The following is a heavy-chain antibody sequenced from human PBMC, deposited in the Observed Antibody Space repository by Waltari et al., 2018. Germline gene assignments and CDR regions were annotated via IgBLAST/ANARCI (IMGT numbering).Heavy chain of an antibody. V-gene: IGHV1-18*01. CDR3: AKEGDGSGTRGWFDP. CDR2: ISAYNGNT. J-gene: IGHJ5*02. D-gene: IGHD3-10*01. CDR1: GYTFTHYG. Sequence: QVQLVQSGAEVKKPGASVKVSCKASGYTFTHYGITWVRQAPGQGLEWMGWISAYNGNTNDEQKYQGRVTMTIDTSTTTAYMELRSLRSDDTAIYYCAKEGDGSGTRGWFDPWGQGTLVTVSS.